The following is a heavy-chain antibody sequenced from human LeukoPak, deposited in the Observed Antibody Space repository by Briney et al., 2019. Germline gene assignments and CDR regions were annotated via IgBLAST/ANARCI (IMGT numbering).Heavy chain of an antibody. CDR2: INWNGGST. CDR3: ARPHSSGWYGAFDI. Sequence: RAGGSLRLSCAASGFNFDDYSMNWVRQAPGKGLEWVSGINWNGGSTGYAASVKGRFTISRDNAKNSLYLQMNRLRAEDTALYYCARPHSSGWYGAFDIWGQGTMVTVSS. CDR1: GFNFDDYS. D-gene: IGHD6-19*01. V-gene: IGHV3-20*04. J-gene: IGHJ3*02.